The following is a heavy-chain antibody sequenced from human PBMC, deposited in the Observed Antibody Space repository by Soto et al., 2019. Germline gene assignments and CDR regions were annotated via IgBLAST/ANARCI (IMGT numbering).Heavy chain of an antibody. CDR2: ISSSGSTI. D-gene: IGHD1-7*01. Sequence: QVQLVESGGGLVKPGGSLRLSCAASRFTFSDFYMSWIRQVPGKGLEWVSYISSSGSTIHYADSVKGRFTISRDNAKNSLYLQMVSLRAEDTAVYYCARKTGTTFHYYGMDVWGQGTTVTVSS. V-gene: IGHV3-11*01. CDR1: RFTFSDFY. CDR3: ARKTGTTFHYYGMDV. J-gene: IGHJ6*02.